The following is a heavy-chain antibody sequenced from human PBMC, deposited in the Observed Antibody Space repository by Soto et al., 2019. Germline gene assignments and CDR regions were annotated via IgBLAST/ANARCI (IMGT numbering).Heavy chain of an antibody. J-gene: IGHJ6*02. CDR3: ATGPCSDGNCYGREDV. V-gene: IGHV3-23*01. CDR2: VTGPDDGT. D-gene: IGHD2-15*01. Sequence: EVQLLDSGGGLVQPGGSLRLSCVASGFTFGNYAMSWVRQAPGKGLEWVSSVTGPDDGTYYADSVKGRFTISRDNSNNTLYLQMSSMRVEDTAVCYCATGPCSDGNCYGREDVCGQGTTVTVSS. CDR1: GFTFGNYA.